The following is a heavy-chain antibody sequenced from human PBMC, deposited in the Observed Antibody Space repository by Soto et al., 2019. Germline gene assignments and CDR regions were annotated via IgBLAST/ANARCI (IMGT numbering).Heavy chain of an antibody. CDR1: GFTLSDYG. CDR3: AKDREQQLVRGWFDP. CDR2: ISDDGTKK. V-gene: IGHV3-30*18. Sequence: GGSLRLSCAASGFTLSDYGMHWVRQAPGKGLEWVALISDDGTKKYYADSVKGRFTISRDNSKNTMYLEVNSLRTEDTAVYYCAKDREQQLVRGWFDPWGQGTLVTVSS. J-gene: IGHJ5*02. D-gene: IGHD6-13*01.